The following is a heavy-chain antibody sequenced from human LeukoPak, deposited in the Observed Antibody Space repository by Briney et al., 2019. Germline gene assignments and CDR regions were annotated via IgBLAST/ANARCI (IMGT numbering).Heavy chain of an antibody. CDR2: IYYSGST. CDR1: GGSISSYY. Sequence: SETLSLTCTVSGGSISSYYWGWIRQPPGKGLEWIGSIYYSGSTYYNPSLKSRVTISVDTSKNQFSLKLSSVTAADTAVYYCARDKGHLVGYSSSWFDYWGQGTLVTVSS. CDR3: ARDKGHLVGYSSSWFDY. D-gene: IGHD6-13*01. J-gene: IGHJ4*02. V-gene: IGHV4-39*07.